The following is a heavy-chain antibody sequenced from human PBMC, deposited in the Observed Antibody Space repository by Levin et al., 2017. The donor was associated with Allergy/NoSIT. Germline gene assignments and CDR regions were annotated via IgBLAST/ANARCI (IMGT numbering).Heavy chain of an antibody. CDR3: ARRYGSGSLSRRFEAFDI. CDR1: GGSISSSSYY. Sequence: SETLSLTCTVSGGSISSSSYYWGWIRRPPGKGLEWIGSIYYSGSTYYNPSLKSRVTISVDTSKNQFSLKLSSVTAADTAVYYCARRYGSGSLSRRFEAFDIWGQGTMVTVSS. D-gene: IGHD3-10*01. CDR2: IYYSGST. V-gene: IGHV4-39*01. J-gene: IGHJ3*02.